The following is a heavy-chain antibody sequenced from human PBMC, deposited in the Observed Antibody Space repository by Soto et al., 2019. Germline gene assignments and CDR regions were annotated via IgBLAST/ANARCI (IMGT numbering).Heavy chain of an antibody. CDR3: AHRDYRRGFFDY. Sequence: QDTLKESGPTLVKPRQTLTLTCTFSGFSLTTSGVAVGWIRQPPGKALEWLALIYWDDDKRYSPSLKSRLTITKYPTKNQVVLTMTTMDPVDTATYYCAHRDYRRGFFDYWGQGVLVTVSS. J-gene: IGHJ4*02. V-gene: IGHV2-5*02. CDR1: GFSLTTSGVA. D-gene: IGHD3-16*02. CDR2: IYWDDDK.